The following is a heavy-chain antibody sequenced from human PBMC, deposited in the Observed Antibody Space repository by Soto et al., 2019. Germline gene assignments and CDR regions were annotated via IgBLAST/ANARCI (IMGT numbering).Heavy chain of an antibody. CDR3: AKIDGYFDY. V-gene: IGHV3-23*01. CDR1: GFTFINTG. D-gene: IGHD3-22*01. CDR2: ITGNGDTT. J-gene: IGHJ4*02. Sequence: EVQVLQSGGGLVPPGGSLRLSCAGSGFTFINTGMSWVRQAPGLGLEWVSAITGNGDTTYYADSVKGRFTISRDNSKSTLYLQMNSLRAEDTAVYYCAKIDGYFDYWGQGTLVTVSS.